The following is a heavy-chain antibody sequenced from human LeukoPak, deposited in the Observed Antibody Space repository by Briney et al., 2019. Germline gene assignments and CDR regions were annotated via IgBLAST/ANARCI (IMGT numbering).Heavy chain of an antibody. J-gene: IGHJ4*02. CDR1: GGSFSDNY. D-gene: IGHD6-19*01. Sequence: PSETLSLTCAVYGGSFSDNYWSWIRQPPGKGLEWIGEINHSGSTNYSPSLRSRVTISVDTSKNQFSLNLRSVTAADTAVYYCARGSPVRPEEAVAGIFDYWGQGTLVTVSS. CDR3: ARGSPVRPEEAVAGIFDY. CDR2: INHSGST. V-gene: IGHV4-34*01.